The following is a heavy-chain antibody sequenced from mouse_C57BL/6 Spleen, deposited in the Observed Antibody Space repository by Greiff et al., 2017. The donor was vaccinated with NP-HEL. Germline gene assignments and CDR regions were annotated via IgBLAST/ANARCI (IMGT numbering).Heavy chain of an antibody. D-gene: IGHD2-4*01. CDR3: ARGGLRLVWFAY. V-gene: IGHV1-22*01. CDR2: INPNNGGT. Sequence: EVQLQQSGPELVKPGASVKMSCKASGYTFTDYNMHWVKQSHGKSLEWIGYINPNNGGTSYNQKFKGKATLTVNKSSSTAYMELRSLTSEDSAVYYCARGGLRLVWFAYWGQGTLVTVSA. CDR1: GYTFTDYN. J-gene: IGHJ3*01.